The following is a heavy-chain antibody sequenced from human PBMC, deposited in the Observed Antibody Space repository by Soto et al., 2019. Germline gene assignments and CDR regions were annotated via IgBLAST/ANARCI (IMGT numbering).Heavy chain of an antibody. V-gene: IGHV1-8*01. CDR2: MNPNSGNT. CDR1: GYTFTSYD. D-gene: IGHD6-19*01. Sequence: ASVKVSCKASGYTFTSYDINWARQATGQGLEWKGWMNPNSGNTGYAQKFQGRVTMTRNTSISTAYMELSSLRSENTAVYYCAISSGWSHDAFVMWGQETMVTVPS. CDR3: AISSGWSHDAFVM. J-gene: IGHJ3*02.